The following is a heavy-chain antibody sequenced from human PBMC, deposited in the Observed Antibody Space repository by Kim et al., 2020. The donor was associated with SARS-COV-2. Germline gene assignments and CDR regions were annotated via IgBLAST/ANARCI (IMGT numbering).Heavy chain of an antibody. CDR1: GYTFSKYV. CDR2: INTKTGNP. D-gene: IGHD2-21*02. V-gene: IGHV7-4-1*02. CDR3: ARAPVAYCGGACYVWFDP. Sequence: ASVKVSCKASGYTFSKYVMSWGRQAPGQGLEWLGWINTKTGNPKYAQGFTGRFVFSLDTSVSTAYLQISDLKPEDTAVYYCARAPVAYCGGACYVWFDPWGQGTLVTVSS. J-gene: IGHJ5*02.